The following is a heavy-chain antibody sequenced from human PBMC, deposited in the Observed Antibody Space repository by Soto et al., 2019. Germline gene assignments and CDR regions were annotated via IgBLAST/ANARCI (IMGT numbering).Heavy chain of an antibody. D-gene: IGHD6-19*01. J-gene: IGHJ3*02. CDR1: GGSFSGYY. V-gene: IGHV4-34*01. Sequence: QVQLQQWGAGLLKPSETLSLTCAVYGGSFSGYYWSWIRQPPGKGLEWIGEINHSGSTNYNPSLKRRVTKSVDPSKTQFSLKRSSVTAADTAVYYWAISQWRVARGAAFDIWGQGTMVTVSS. CDR2: INHSGST. CDR3: AISQWRVARGAAFDI.